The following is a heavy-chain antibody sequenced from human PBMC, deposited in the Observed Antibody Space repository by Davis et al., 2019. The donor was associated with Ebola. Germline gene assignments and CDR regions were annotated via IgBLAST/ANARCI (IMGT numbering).Heavy chain of an antibody. J-gene: IGHJ5*02. CDR2: ISYDGSNK. Sequence: GESLKISCAASGFTFSSYAMHWVRQAPGKGLEWVAVISYDGSNKYYADSVKGRFTISRDNAKNTLYLQMNSLRAEDTAVYYCARARGYSSGWYGSWFDPWGQGTLVTVSS. CDR3: ARARGYSSGWYGSWFDP. CDR1: GFTFSSYA. D-gene: IGHD6-19*01. V-gene: IGHV3-30-3*01.